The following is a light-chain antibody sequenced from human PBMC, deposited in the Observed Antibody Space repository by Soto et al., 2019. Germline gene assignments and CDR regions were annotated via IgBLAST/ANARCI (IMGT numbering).Light chain of an antibody. J-gene: IGLJ1*01. CDR2: GVT. V-gene: IGLV2-14*01. CDR3: ISYTGDTTPYV. CDR1: SSDIGTYNY. Sequence: QSVMTQAPGVSGTPEQTITISCTGSSSDIGTYNYVSWYQQHPGKAPKLMIYGVTNRPSGVSNRFSGSKSDNTASLTISGLQAEDEADYYCISYTGDTTPYVFGTSTKVTVL.